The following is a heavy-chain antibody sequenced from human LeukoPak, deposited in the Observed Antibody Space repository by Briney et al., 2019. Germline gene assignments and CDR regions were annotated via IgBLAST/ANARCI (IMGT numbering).Heavy chain of an antibody. CDR3: ARDMSTRVTPISYAIDV. Sequence: ASVKVSCKASENTLTNYYMHWVRQAPGQGLEWLGLINPNGGRTSYAQNFQGRVTMTRDTSTTTVYLELSSLRSEDTAVYYCARDMSTRVTPISYAIDVWGQGTMVTVSS. D-gene: IGHD4-23*01. CDR2: INPNGGRT. V-gene: IGHV1-46*01. J-gene: IGHJ3*01. CDR1: ENTLTNYY.